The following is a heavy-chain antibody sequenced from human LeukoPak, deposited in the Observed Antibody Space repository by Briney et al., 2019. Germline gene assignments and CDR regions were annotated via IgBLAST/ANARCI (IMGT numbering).Heavy chain of an antibody. Sequence: PSQTPSLTCSVSGGSINSGNYYWSWIRQPAGRGLEWIGRMYTSGSTNYNPSLKSRVSISVDTSKNQFSLKLTSVTAADTAVYYCARYLGYCSGGSCLQWAFDIWGQGTMVTVSS. CDR3: ARYLGYCSGGSCLQWAFDI. J-gene: IGHJ3*02. CDR1: GGSINSGNYY. D-gene: IGHD2-15*01. V-gene: IGHV4-61*02. CDR2: MYTSGST.